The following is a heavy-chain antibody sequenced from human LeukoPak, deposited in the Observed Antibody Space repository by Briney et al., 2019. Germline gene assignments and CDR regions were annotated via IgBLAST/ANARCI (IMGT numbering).Heavy chain of an antibody. V-gene: IGHV1-18*01. CDR2: INAYGGNT. CDR3: ARVPPLRYYFDH. D-gene: IGHD3-16*01. CDR1: GYTFTSYG. Sequence: ASVKVSCKASGYTFTSYGIAWVRQVPGQGLEWMGWINAYGGNTKHAQTLQGRVTMTTDTSTSTAYMELRSLRSDDTAVYYCARVPPLRYYFDHWGQGTLVTVSS. J-gene: IGHJ4*02.